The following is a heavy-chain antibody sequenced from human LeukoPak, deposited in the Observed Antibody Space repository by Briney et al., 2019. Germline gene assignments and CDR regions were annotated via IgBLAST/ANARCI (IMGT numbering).Heavy chain of an antibody. CDR3: ARPQTYYYGSGSYYPRYYYYYMDV. V-gene: IGHV4-38-2*01. Sequence: SETLSLICSISSYSINSNYYWGWIRQSPGKGLEWIGSIYHTGSTYYNPSLKSRVTISVDTSKNQFSLKLSSVTAADTAVYYCARPQTYYYGSGSYYPRYYYYYMDVWGKGTTVTISS. CDR1: SYSINSNYY. D-gene: IGHD3-10*01. CDR2: IYHTGST. J-gene: IGHJ6*03.